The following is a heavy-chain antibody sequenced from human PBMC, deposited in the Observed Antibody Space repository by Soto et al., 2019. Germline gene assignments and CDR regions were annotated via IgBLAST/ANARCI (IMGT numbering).Heavy chain of an antibody. CDR2: IKQDGSEK. V-gene: IGHV3-7*01. CDR3: ARVWGGVAVPYFDY. J-gene: IGHJ4*02. D-gene: IGHD3-3*01. CDR1: GFTFSSYW. Sequence: EVQLVESGGGLVQPGGSLRLSCAASGFTFSSYWMSWVRQAPGKGLEWVANIKQDGSEKYYVDSVKGRFTISRDNAKNSLYLQMNSLRAEDTAVYYCARVWGGVAVPYFDYWGQGTLVTVSS.